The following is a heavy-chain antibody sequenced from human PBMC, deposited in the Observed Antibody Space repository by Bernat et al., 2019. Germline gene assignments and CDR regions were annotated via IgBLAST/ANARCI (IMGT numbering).Heavy chain of an antibody. D-gene: IGHD3-16*02. V-gene: IGHV3-64*01. CDR1: GFTFSSYA. Sequence: EVQLVESGGGLVQPGGSLRLSCAASGFTFSSYAMHWVRQAPGKGLEYVSAISSNGGSTYYANSVKGRFTIVRDNSKNTLYLQVGSLRAEDMAVHYCARGVWGSYRFETRGAFDIWGQGTMVTVSS. CDR3: ARGVWGSYRFETRGAFDI. J-gene: IGHJ3*02. CDR2: ISSNGGST.